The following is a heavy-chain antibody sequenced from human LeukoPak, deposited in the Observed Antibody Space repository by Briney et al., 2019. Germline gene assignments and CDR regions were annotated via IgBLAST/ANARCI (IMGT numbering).Heavy chain of an antibody. V-gene: IGHV3-23*01. D-gene: IGHD5-24*01. CDR2: ISGSGVET. CDR1: RFTFSSYA. Sequence: GGSLRLSCAASRFTFSSYAMNWVRQAPGKGLEWVSQISGSGVETYYADSVQGRFTISRDNSENTLYLQMNSLRAEDTAVYYCVKRSRDGYNSPLDNWGQGTLVTVSS. CDR3: VKRSRDGYNSPLDN. J-gene: IGHJ4*01.